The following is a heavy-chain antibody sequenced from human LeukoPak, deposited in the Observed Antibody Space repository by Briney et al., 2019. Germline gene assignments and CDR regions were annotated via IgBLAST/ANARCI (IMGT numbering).Heavy chain of an antibody. CDR3: AKVGGVTMVRGTDY. CDR2: ISGSGGST. D-gene: IGHD3-10*01. J-gene: IGHJ4*02. Sequence: GGSLRLPCAASGFTFSSYAMSWVRQAPGKGLEWVSAISGSGGSTYYADSVKGRFTISRDNSKNTLYLQMNSLRAEDTAVYYCAKVGGVTMVRGTDYWGQGTLVTVSS. V-gene: IGHV3-23*01. CDR1: GFTFSSYA.